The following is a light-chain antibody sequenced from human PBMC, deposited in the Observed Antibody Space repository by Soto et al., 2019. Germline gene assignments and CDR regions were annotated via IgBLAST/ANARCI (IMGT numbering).Light chain of an antibody. Sequence: QLVLTQPPSASGTPGQRVTISCSGSSSNIGSNYVFWYQHLPGTAPKLLIYRNNQRPSGVPDRFSGSKSGTSAFLAISGLRSEDETDYYCAAWDDSLSGVVFGGGTKLTVL. CDR3: AAWDDSLSGVV. V-gene: IGLV1-47*01. J-gene: IGLJ2*01. CDR2: RNN. CDR1: SSNIGSNY.